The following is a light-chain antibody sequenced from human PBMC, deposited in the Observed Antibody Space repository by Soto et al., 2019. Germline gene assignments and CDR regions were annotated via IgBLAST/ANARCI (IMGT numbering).Light chain of an antibody. J-gene: IGKJ4*01. CDR3: QQSYSPLAFT. CDR1: QTIRTY. CDR2: AAS. V-gene: IGKV1-39*01. Sequence: DIQMTQSPSSLSASVGDRVTITCRASQTIRTYLIWYQQKPATPPTLLIFAASSLQTRGPSRFSGRGSGTDFTLTISSLQPADFATYYCQQSYSPLAFTFGGGTKVESK.